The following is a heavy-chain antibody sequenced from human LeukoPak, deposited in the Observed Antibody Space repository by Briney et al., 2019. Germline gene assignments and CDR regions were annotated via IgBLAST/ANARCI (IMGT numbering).Heavy chain of an antibody. D-gene: IGHD5-18*01. CDR1: GFTFSSYA. V-gene: IGHV3-64*01. Sequence: GGSLRLSCAASGFTFSSYAMHWVRQAPGKGLEYVSAISSNGGSTYYANSVKGRFTISRDNSKNTLYLQMNSLRAEDTAVYYCASEGSGYSYGSFDYWGQGTLVTVSS. CDR2: ISSNGGST. CDR3: ASEGSGYSYGSFDY. J-gene: IGHJ4*02.